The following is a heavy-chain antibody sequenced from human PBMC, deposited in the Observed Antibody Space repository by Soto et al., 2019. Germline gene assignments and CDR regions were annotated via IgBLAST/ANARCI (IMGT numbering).Heavy chain of an antibody. D-gene: IGHD4-17*01. J-gene: IGHJ3*02. CDR2: IYPGDSDT. CDR1: GYSFTSYW. V-gene: IGHV5-51*01. CDR3: ARQDYGGNSHDAFDI. Sequence: GESLKISCKGSGYSFTSYWIGWVRQMPGKGLEWMGIIYPGDSDTRYSPSFQGQVTISADKSISTAYLQWSSLKASDTAMYYCARQDYGGNSHDAFDIWGQGTMVTVSS.